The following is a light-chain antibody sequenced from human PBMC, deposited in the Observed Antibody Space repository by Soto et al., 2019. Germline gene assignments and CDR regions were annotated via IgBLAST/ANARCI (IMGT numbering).Light chain of an antibody. V-gene: IGLV4-69*01. CDR2: LNIDGSH. Sequence: QPVLTQSPSASASLGASVKLTCTLTSAHSGYAIAWHQQQPEKGPRYLMKLNIDGSHTKGDGIPDRFSGSSSGAERYLTISSLQSEDEAEYYCQTWGTGIHRVFGGGTKLTVL. CDR3: QTWGTGIHRV. J-gene: IGLJ3*02. CDR1: SAHSGYA.